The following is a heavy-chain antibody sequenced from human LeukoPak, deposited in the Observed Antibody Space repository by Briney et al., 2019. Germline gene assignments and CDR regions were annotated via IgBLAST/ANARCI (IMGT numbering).Heavy chain of an antibody. CDR2: IKSNADGGTA. CDR1: GFTFTSSW. CDR3: TTGSVFGISTGAEDY. D-gene: IGHD3-9*01. Sequence: GGSLRLSCAASGFTFTSSWMSGIRQAPGKGLDWAGRIKSNADGGTADYPAAVKGRFTISRHESESTLYLQMNSLKSEDTAVYYRTTGSVFGISTGAEDYWGQGTLVTVSS. J-gene: IGHJ4*02. V-gene: IGHV3-15*01.